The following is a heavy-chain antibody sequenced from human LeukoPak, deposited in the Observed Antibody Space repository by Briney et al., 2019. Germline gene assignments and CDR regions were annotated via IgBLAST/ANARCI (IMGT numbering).Heavy chain of an antibody. V-gene: IGHV1-2*02. CDR1: GYTFTGYY. J-gene: IGHJ4*02. CDR3: ARDPQVYGGNSGLDY. CDR2: INPNSGGT. D-gene: IGHD4-23*01. Sequence: ASVKVSCKASGYTFTGYYMHWVRQAPGQGLEWMGWINPNSGGTNYAQKFQGRVTMTSDTSISTAYMELSRLRSDDTAVYYCARDPQVYGGNSGLDYWGQGTLVTVSS.